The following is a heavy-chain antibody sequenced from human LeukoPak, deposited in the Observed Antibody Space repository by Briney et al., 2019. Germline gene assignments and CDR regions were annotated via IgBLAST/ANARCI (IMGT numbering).Heavy chain of an antibody. Sequence: GGSLRLSCAASGFTFSSYAMTWVRQAPGKGLEWVSTITGSGGSTYYADSVKGRFTISRDNSKNTLYLQMNSLRAEDTAVYFCAKDRAYDSSGSYYYYYPMDVWGQGTTVTVSS. V-gene: IGHV3-23*01. D-gene: IGHD3-22*01. J-gene: IGHJ6*02. CDR1: GFTFSSYA. CDR2: ITGSGGST. CDR3: AKDRAYDSSGSYYYYYPMDV.